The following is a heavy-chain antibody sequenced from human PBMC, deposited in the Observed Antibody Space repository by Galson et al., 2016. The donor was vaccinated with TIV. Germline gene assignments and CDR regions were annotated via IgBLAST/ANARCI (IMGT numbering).Heavy chain of an antibody. CDR1: GFSLPTPGMC. CDR3: ARSSGWSLED. Sequence: PALVKPPQTLTLTCTFSGFSLPTPGMCVSWIRQPPGKALEWLARIDWEDDKYYSTSLKTRLSISKDTSKNQVVLKMTNLDPADTATYYFARSSGWSLEDWGRGTLVTVSA. D-gene: IGHD6-19*01. CDR2: IDWEDDK. V-gene: IGHV2-70*11. J-gene: IGHJ4*02.